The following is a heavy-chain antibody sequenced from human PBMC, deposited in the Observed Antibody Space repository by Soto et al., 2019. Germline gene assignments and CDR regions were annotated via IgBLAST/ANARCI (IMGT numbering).Heavy chain of an antibody. V-gene: IGHV4-39*01. CDR2: IYYSGST. J-gene: IGHJ4*02. CDR3: ARHAGYCSGGSCYGVDY. D-gene: IGHD2-15*01. Sequence: QLQLQESGPGLGKPSETLSRTCPVSGGSISSSSYYWGWIRQPPGKGMEWIGSIYYSGSTYYNPSLKSRVTIAVDTSKNQFSLKLSSVTAADTAVYYCARHAGYCSGGSCYGVDYWGQGTLVTVSS. CDR1: GGSISSSSYY.